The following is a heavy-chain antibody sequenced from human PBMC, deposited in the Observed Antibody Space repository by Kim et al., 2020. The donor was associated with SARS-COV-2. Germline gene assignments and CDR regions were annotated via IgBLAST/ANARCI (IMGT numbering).Heavy chain of an antibody. CDR3: TSSWGDYRYLDY. J-gene: IGHJ4*02. D-gene: IGHD3-16*02. V-gene: IGHV3-72*01. Sequence: EYGASVKGRFIISRDDSQNSLYLQMSSLKIEDTAVYYCTSSWGDYRYLDYWGQGALVTISS.